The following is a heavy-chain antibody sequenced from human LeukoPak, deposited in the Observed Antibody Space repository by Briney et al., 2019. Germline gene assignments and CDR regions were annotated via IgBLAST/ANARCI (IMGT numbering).Heavy chain of an antibody. V-gene: IGHV1-2*02. CDR2: INPNSGGT. J-gene: IGHJ4*02. CDR3: ARSPYSGSYYGY. D-gene: IGHD1-26*01. Sequence: ASVKVSCKASGYTFTSYAMNWVRQAPGQGLEWMGWINPNSGGTNYAQKFQGRVTMTRDTSISTAYMELSRLRSDDTAVYYCARSPYSGSYYGYWGQGTLVTVSS. CDR1: GYTFTSYA.